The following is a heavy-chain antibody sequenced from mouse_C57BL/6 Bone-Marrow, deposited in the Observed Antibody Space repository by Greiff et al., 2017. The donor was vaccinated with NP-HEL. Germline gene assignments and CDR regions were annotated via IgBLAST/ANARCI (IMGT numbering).Heavy chain of an antibody. CDR2: INPNNGGT. CDR3: AREEEGHGGFAY. V-gene: IGHV1-18*01. Sequence: EVQLQQSGPELVKPGASVKISCKASGYTFTDYNMDWVKQSPGQSLEWIGAINPNNGGTIYNQKFKGKATLTVDKSSSTAYMELRSLTSEDAADYYCAREEEGHGGFAYWGQGTLVTVSA. CDR1: GYTFTDYN. D-gene: IGHD3-3*01. J-gene: IGHJ3*01.